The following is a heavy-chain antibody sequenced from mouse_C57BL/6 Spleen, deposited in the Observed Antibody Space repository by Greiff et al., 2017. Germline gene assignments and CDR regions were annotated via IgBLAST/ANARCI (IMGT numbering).Heavy chain of an antibody. D-gene: IGHD2-1*01. CDR3: ARVGYGNFVDY. Sequence: EVQLVESEGGLVQPGSSMKLSCTASGFTFSDYYMAWVRQVPEKGLEWVANINYDGSSTYYLDSLKSRFIISRDNAKNILYLQMSSLKSEDTATYYCARVGYGNFVDYWGQGTTLTVSS. V-gene: IGHV5-16*01. CDR2: INYDGSST. J-gene: IGHJ2*01. CDR1: GFTFSDYY.